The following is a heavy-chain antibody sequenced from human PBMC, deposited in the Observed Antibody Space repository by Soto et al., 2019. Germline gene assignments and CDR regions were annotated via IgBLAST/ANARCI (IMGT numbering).Heavy chain of an antibody. CDR2: INIGNGNT. V-gene: IGHV1-3*04. J-gene: IGHJ2*01. D-gene: IGHD2-21*01. CDR1: GYTFRGYA. CDR3: ARDRTRSLFPKYWYFDL. Sequence: QVQLVQSGAEVKKPGASVKVSCKAPGYTFRGYAMHWVCQGPGQRLEWVGWINIGNGNTKYSQKFQDRVTMTRDTSATTAYMELSSLRSEDSAVYYCARDRTRSLFPKYWYFDLWGRGTLVTVSS.